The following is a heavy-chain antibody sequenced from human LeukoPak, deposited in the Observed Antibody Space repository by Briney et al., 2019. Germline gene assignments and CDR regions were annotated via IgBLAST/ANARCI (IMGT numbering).Heavy chain of an antibody. V-gene: IGHV3-21*01. J-gene: IGHJ4*02. Sequence: KAGGSLRLSCAASGFTFSSYSMNWVRQAPGKGLEWVSSISSSSSYIYYADSVKGRFTISRDNSKNTLYLQMNSLRVEDTAVYYCAKYAPVTMIVSFGWGQGTLVTVSS. CDR3: AKYAPVTMIVSFG. CDR2: ISSSSSYI. D-gene: IGHD3-22*01. CDR1: GFTFSSYS.